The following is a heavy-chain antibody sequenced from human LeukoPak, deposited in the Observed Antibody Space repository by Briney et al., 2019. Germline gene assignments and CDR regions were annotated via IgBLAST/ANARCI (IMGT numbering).Heavy chain of an antibody. J-gene: IGHJ4*02. V-gene: IGHV4-4*07. Sequence: SETLSLTCTVSGGSISSYYWSWIRQPAGKGLEWIGSIYQSGSTYYNPSLRSRVTISVDTSKNQFSLKLSSVTAADTAVYYCASPITVAGSPVDFDHWGQGTLVTVSS. CDR2: IYQSGST. CDR1: GGSISSYY. CDR3: ASPITVAGSPVDFDH. D-gene: IGHD6-13*01.